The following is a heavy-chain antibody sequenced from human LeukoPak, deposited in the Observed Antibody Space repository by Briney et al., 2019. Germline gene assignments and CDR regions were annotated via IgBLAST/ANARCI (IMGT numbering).Heavy chain of an antibody. CDR2: MNPNSGNT. J-gene: IGHJ5*02. CDR1: GYTFTSYD. CDR3: ATGGAGVVPAAIRRMRWFDP. V-gene: IGHV1-8*01. Sequence: GASVKVSCKASGYTFTSYDINWLRQASGQGLEWMGWMNPNSGNTGYAQKFQGRFTMTWDTSITTAYMELSSLRSEDTAVYYCATGGAGVVPAAIRRMRWFDPWGQGTLVTVSS. D-gene: IGHD2-2*02.